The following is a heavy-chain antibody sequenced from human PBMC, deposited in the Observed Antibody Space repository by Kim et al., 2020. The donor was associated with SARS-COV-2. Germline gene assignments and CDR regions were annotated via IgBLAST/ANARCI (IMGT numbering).Heavy chain of an antibody. Sequence: ASVKGRFTISRDDSKNTAYLQMNSLKTEDTAVYYCTREIIYCTNGVCRSFWGQGTLVTVSS. D-gene: IGHD2-8*01. V-gene: IGHV3-73*01. CDR3: TREIIYCTNGVCRSF. J-gene: IGHJ4*02.